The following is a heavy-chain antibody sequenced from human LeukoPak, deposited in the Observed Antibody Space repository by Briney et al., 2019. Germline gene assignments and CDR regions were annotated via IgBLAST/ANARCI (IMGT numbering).Heavy chain of an antibody. CDR1: GGSINSRSYY. CDR2: VYYGGTT. CDR3: ARRATTVTTVYYYYYMDV. J-gene: IGHJ6*03. V-gene: IGHV4-39*01. Sequence: SETLSLTCTVSGGSINSRSYYWGWIRQPRGKGLEWIGSVYYGGTTYYNPSLKSRVTISEDTSKNQFSLKLSSVTAADTAVYYCARRATTVTTVYYYYYMDVWGKGTTVTVSS. D-gene: IGHD4-17*01.